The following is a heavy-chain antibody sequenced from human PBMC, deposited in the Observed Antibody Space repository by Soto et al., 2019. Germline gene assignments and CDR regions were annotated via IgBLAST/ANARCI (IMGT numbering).Heavy chain of an antibody. Sequence: QVQLVESGGGVVQPGTSLTLSCAASGFDFSNFVMHWVRQAPGKALECLAAIWHDASHEYYGDSVQGRFTISRDNSKHLLYLQMNTLRAEDTAVYDCARDVCDEWIDYYYYGMDVWGHGTTVTVSS. CDR2: IWHDASHE. V-gene: IGHV3-33*01. J-gene: IGHJ6*02. D-gene: IGHD3-3*01. CDR3: ARDVCDEWIDYYYYGMDV. CDR1: GFDFSNFV.